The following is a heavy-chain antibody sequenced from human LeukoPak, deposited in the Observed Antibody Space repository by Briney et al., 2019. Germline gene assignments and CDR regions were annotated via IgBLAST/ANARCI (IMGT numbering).Heavy chain of an antibody. D-gene: IGHD3-22*01. V-gene: IGHV1-2*02. J-gene: IGHJ3*02. CDR2: INPNSGGT. CDR3: ARAPKYYHDSSGGAFDI. Sequence: ASVKVSCKASGYTFSSYGISWVRQAPGQGLEWMGWINPNSGGTNYAQKFQGRVTMTRDTSISTAYMELSRLRSDDTAVYYCARAPKYYHDSSGGAFDIWGQGTMVTVSS. CDR1: GYTFSSYG.